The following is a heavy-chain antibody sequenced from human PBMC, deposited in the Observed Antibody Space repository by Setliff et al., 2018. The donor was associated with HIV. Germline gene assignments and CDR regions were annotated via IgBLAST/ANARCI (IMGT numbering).Heavy chain of an antibody. D-gene: IGHD2-8*01. CDR3: ATGPVCYHD. CDR1: GGSFSGYY. CDR2: INPDRTT. Sequence: SETLSLTCAVYGGSFSGYYWSWIRQPAGKGLEWIGEINPDRTTNYKTSLKSRVTISVDTSKSQFSLTLNSLTAADTAVYYCATGPVCYHDWGQGTLVTVSS. V-gene: IGHV4-34*01. J-gene: IGHJ4*02.